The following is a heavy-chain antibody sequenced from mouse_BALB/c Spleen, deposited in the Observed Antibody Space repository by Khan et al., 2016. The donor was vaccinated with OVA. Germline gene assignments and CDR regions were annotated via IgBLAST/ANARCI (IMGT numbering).Heavy chain of an antibody. Sequence: DLVKPGASVKLSCKASGYTFTSFWINWIKQRPGQGLEWIGHIAPGSGSAYYTEMFKGKATLTVDTSSSTAYIQLSSLSSEDSAFYFCARSNYYGRSLYAMDYWGQGTSVTVSS. CDR2: IAPGSGSA. CDR3: ARSNYYGRSLYAMDY. J-gene: IGHJ4*01. CDR1: GYTFTSFW. D-gene: IGHD1-1*01. V-gene: IGHV1S41*01.